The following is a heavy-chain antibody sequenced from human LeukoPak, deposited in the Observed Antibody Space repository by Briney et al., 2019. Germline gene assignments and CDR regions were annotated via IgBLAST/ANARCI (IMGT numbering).Heavy chain of an antibody. J-gene: IGHJ3*02. D-gene: IGHD2-2*01. CDR3: VRYCSSTVDAFDI. Sequence: KSSETLSLTCTVSGGSVSSGSYYWSWIRQPPGKGLEWIGYIYYSGSTNYNPSLKSRVTMSVDTSKNQFSLKLTSVTAADTAVYYCVRYCSSTVDAFDIWGQGTMVTVSS. CDR1: GGSVSSGSYY. CDR2: IYYSGST. V-gene: IGHV4-61*01.